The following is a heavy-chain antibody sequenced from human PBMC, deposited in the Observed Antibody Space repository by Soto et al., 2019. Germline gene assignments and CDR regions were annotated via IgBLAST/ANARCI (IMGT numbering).Heavy chain of an antibody. CDR1: GFTFNTYA. CDR3: AKEWELLRAFDL. CDR2: ISASGGRT. D-gene: IGHD1-26*01. J-gene: IGHJ3*01. V-gene: IGHV3-23*01. Sequence: GGSLRLSCAASGFTFNTYAMSWVRQVLGKGLEWVSGISASGGRTYYADSVNGRFTISRDNSKNTMYLQMNSLRVEAKAVYKCAKEWELLRAFDLWGQGTMVTVSS.